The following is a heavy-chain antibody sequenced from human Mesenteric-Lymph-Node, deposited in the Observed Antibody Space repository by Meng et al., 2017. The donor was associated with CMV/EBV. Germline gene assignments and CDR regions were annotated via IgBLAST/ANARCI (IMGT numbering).Heavy chain of an antibody. CDR2: IYYSGST. D-gene: IGHD3-22*01. V-gene: IGHV4-31*02. J-gene: IGHJ2*01. CDR3: ARVYYDSSGYYDDWYFDL. Sequence: ICRCGYYWSSIRQHPGKGLEWIGYIYYSGSTYYNPSLKSRVTISVDTSKNQFSLKLSSVTAADTAVYYCARVYYDSSGYYDDWYFDLWGRGTLVTVSS. CDR1: ICRCGYY.